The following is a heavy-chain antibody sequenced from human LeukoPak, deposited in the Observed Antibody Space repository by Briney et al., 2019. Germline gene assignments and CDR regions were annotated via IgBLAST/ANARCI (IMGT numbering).Heavy chain of an antibody. Sequence: GGSLRLSCAASGFTFLNYWMSWVRQAPGKGLEWVANIKQDGSEKYYVDSVKGRFTISRDNAKNSLYLQMNSLRAEDTAVYYCARAVSTGTVDYWGQGTLVTVSS. CDR2: IKQDGSEK. J-gene: IGHJ4*02. D-gene: IGHD1-1*01. CDR3: ARAVSTGTVDY. V-gene: IGHV3-7*01. CDR1: GFTFLNYW.